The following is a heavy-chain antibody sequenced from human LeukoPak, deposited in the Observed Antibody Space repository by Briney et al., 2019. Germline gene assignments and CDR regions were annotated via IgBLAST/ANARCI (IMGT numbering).Heavy chain of an antibody. CDR3: TTDLGYCSSTSCSSGDY. Sequence: PGGSLRLSCAASGFTFSNAWMSWVRQAPGKGLEWVGRIKSKTDGGTTDYAAPVKGRFTISRDDSKNTLYLQMNSLKTEDTAVYYCTTDLGYCSSTSCSSGDYWGQGTLVTVSS. CDR1: GFTFSNAW. D-gene: IGHD2-2*01. J-gene: IGHJ4*02. V-gene: IGHV3-15*01. CDR2: IKSKTDGGTT.